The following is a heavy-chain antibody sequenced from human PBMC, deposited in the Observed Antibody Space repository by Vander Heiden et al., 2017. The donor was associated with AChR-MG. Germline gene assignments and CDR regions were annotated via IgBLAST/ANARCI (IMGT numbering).Heavy chain of an antibody. D-gene: IGHD3-16*01. CDR1: GFTFTTYW. Sequence: EVQLVESGGGLVQPGVSLTLSCAASGFTFTTYWMIWVRQVPGKGLEWVATINQDGSEKYYVDSVKGRFSISRDNADHSLYLQLNSLRAEDTAMYYCARVWASWGQGTLVTVSS. J-gene: IGHJ1*01. CDR3: ARVWAS. V-gene: IGHV3-7*01. CDR2: INQDGSEK.